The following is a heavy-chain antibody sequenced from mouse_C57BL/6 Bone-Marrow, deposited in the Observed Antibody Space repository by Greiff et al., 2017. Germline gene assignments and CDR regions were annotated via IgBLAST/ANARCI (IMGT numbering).Heavy chain of an antibody. CDR3: ARLGDYDVGYAMDY. CDR2: INPSSGYT. D-gene: IGHD2-4*01. CDR1: GYTFTSYW. V-gene: IGHV1-7*01. Sequence: QVQLQQSGAELAKPGASVKLSCKASGYTFTSYWMHWVKQRPGQGLEWIGYINPSSGYTKYNQKFKDKATLTADKSSSTAYMELRSLTSEDSAVYFCARLGDYDVGYAMDYWGQGTSVTVSS. J-gene: IGHJ4*01.